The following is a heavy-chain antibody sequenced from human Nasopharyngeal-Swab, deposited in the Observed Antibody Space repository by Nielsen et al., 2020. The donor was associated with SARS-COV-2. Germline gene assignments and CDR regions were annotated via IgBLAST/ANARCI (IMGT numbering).Heavy chain of an antibody. J-gene: IGHJ4*02. CDR3: AKDLVGATGLDS. V-gene: IGHV3-9*01. D-gene: IGHD1-26*01. CDR2: ISWNSGNI. CDR1: GFIFDDYG. Sequence: SLKISCEASGFIFDDYGMHWVRQAPGKGLEWVSYISWNSGNIVYADSVKARFTISRDNAKNSLFLQMNSLRPDDTAFYHCAKDLVGATGLDSWGQGTLVTVSS.